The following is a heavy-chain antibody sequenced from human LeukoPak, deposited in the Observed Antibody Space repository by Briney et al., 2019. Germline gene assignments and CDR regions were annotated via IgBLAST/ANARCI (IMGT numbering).Heavy chain of an antibody. CDR3: ARKPIAAAGTGSDYYYGMDV. J-gene: IGHJ6*02. V-gene: IGHV1-69*04. D-gene: IGHD6-13*01. CDR2: IVPILGIA. Sequence: GASVKVSCKASGYTFTSYGISWVRQAPGQGLEWMGRIVPILGIANYAQKFQGRVTITADKSTSTAYMELSSLRSEDTAVYYCARKPIAAAGTGSDYYYGMDVWGQGTTVTVSS. CDR1: GYTFTSYG.